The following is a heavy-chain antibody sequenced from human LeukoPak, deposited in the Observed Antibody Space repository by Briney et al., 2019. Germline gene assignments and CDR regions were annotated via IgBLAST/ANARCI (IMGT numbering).Heavy chain of an antibody. CDR3: ARVAAATTNPRFDY. Sequence: PSQTLSLTCTVSGGSISNAAYYWSWLRQHPGKGLEWIGYIYYSGSTYYNPSLKSRVTISVDTSKNQFSLELSSVTAADTAVYYCARVAAATTNPRFDYWGQGTLVTVSS. CDR2: IYYSGST. CDR1: GGSISNAAYY. V-gene: IGHV4-31*03. D-gene: IGHD5-24*01. J-gene: IGHJ4*02.